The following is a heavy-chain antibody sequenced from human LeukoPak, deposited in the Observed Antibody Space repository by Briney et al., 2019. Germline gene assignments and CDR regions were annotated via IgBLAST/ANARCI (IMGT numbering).Heavy chain of an antibody. D-gene: IGHD6-19*01. CDR2: VWYDGTNK. Sequence: PGRSLRLSCAASGFTFSSYGMHWVRQAPGKGLEWVADVWYDGTNKYYADSVKGRFTIFRDNSKNTLYLQMNSLRAEDTAVYYCARDPGVRWLVGFDYWGQGTLVTVSS. V-gene: IGHV3-33*01. CDR1: GFTFSSYG. J-gene: IGHJ4*02. CDR3: ARDPGVRWLVGFDY.